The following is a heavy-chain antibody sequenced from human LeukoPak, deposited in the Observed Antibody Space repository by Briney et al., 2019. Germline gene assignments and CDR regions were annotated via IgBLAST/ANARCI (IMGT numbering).Heavy chain of an antibody. D-gene: IGHD3-3*01. CDR1: GDSVIYSY. Sequence: SETLSLTCTVSGDSVIYSYWSWIRQPAGKGLELIGRLSAASTPDYNPSLKGRLTMSVDTSKNQFSLRLSSVTAADTAVYYCVRGYHISINNWFDYWGQGALVTVSS. CDR3: VRGYHISINNWFDY. J-gene: IGHJ4*02. V-gene: IGHV4-4*07. CDR2: LSAASTP.